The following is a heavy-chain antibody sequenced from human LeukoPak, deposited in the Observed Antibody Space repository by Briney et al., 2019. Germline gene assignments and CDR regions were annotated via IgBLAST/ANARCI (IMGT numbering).Heavy chain of an antibody. CDR3: AKARVARAYYNSRGYYNFDY. CDR1: GFTFSNYA. D-gene: IGHD3-22*01. Sequence: PGGSLRLSCAGSGFTFSNYAMSWVRQAPGKGLEWVSSIVSSGGNTFYADSVKGRFTISRDNSKNTLFLQTNSLRAEDTAIYYCAKARVARAYYNSRGYYNFDYWGQGTLVTVSS. CDR2: IVSSGGNT. V-gene: IGHV3-23*01. J-gene: IGHJ4*02.